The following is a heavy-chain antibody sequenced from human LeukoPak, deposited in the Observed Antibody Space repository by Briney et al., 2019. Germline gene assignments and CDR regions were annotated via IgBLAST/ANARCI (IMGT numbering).Heavy chain of an antibody. CDR2: ISSSSSYI. CDR1: GFTFSSYS. CDR3: ARDNYYDSSALGY. J-gene: IGHJ4*02. Sequence: GGSLRLSCAASGFTFSSYSMNWVRQAPGKGLEWVSAISSSSSYISDAGSVKGRFTISRDNAKNSLYLQMNSLRAEDTAVYYCARDNYYDSSALGYWGQGTPVTVSS. V-gene: IGHV3-21*01. D-gene: IGHD3-22*01.